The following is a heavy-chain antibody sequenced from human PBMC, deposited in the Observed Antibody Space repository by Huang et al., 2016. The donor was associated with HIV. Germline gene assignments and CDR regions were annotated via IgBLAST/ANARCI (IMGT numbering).Heavy chain of an antibody. J-gene: IGHJ4*02. Sequence: QLQLQESGPGLVKPSETLSLTCTVSGGSIRSDNYYWGWIRQPPGKGLAWIGSIYYSGSTYYNPSPKSGVTITVDTSKNQFSLKMRSVTAADTAVYYCARLPGSITMIRGVITDPYWGQGTLVTVSS. V-gene: IGHV4-39*01. CDR3: ARLPGSITMIRGVITDPY. CDR2: IYYSGST. D-gene: IGHD3-10*01. CDR1: GGSIRSDNYY.